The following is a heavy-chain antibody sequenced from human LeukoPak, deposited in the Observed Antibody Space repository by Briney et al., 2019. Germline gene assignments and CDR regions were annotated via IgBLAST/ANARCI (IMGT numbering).Heavy chain of an antibody. V-gene: IGHV3-23*01. CDR2: ISGTGGKT. CDR3: AKAHNLNQEWLRFSLDY. J-gene: IGHJ4*02. CDR1: GFTFNSYA. D-gene: IGHD5-12*01. Sequence: GGSLRLSCAASGFTFNSYAMTWVRQAPGKGLEWVSVISGTGGKTYYADSVKGRFTISRDNSRNTLYLQLNSLRSEDSALYYCAKAHNLNQEWLRFSLDYWGQGTLVTVSS.